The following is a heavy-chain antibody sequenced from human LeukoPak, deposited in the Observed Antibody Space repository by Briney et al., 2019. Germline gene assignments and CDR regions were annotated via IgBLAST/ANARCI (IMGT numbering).Heavy chain of an antibody. V-gene: IGHV3-30*04. CDR3: ARGHPHGWELYLDY. CDR2: ISYDGSNE. D-gene: IGHD4-23*01. J-gene: IGHJ4*02. CDR1: GFTFGAYA. Sequence: PEGSLRLSCAASGFTFGAYAMHWVRQSPGKGLEWVALISYDGSNEWYADSVKGRFTVSRDSAKNTLFLQINSLRVDDTAVYYCARGHPHGWELYLDYWGQGALVIVSS.